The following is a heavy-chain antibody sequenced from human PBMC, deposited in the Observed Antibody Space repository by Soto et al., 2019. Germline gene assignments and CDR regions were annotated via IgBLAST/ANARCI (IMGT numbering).Heavy chain of an antibody. CDR2: IIPIFGTA. Sequence: AASVKVSCKASGGTFSSYAISWVRQAPGQGLEWMGGIIPIFGTANYAQKFQGRVTITADESTSTAYMELSSLRSEDTAVYYCARVTFGVYDSWGQGTLVTVSS. J-gene: IGHJ4*02. CDR1: GGTFSSYA. D-gene: IGHD2-8*01. V-gene: IGHV1-69*13. CDR3: ARVTFGVYDS.